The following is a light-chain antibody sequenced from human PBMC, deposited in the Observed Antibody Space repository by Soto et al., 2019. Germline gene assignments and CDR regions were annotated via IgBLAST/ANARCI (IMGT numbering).Light chain of an antibody. CDR2: EVS. J-gene: IGLJ3*02. CDR1: SSDVGGYNY. CDR3: SSYTSSSTAWV. Sequence: QSALTQPASVSGSPGQSITISCTGTSSDVGGYNYVSWYQQHPGKAPKLMIYEVSNRPSGVSNRFSGSKSGNTASLTISGLQAEDEADYYCSSYTSSSTAWVFGGGTQLTV. V-gene: IGLV2-14*01.